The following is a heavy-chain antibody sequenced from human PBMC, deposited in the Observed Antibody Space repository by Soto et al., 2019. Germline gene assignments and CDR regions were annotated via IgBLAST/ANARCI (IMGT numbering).Heavy chain of an antibody. V-gene: IGHV4-34*01. CDR1: GGSFSGYY. D-gene: IGHD6-19*01. J-gene: IGHJ4*02. Sequence: QVQLQQWGAGLLKPSETLSLTCAVYGGSFSGYYWSWIRQPPGKGLEWIEEINHSGSTNYNPSLKSRVTISVDTSKNQFSLKLSSVTAADTAVYYCARGFSVAADYWGQGTLVTVSS. CDR3: ARGFSVAADY. CDR2: INHSGST.